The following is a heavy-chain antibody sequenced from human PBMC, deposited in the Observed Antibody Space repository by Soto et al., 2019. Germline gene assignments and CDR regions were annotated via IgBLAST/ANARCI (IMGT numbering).Heavy chain of an antibody. CDR3: ASQGLYYYGLDV. CDR2: INNDGSTT. CDR1: GFPFSTYW. J-gene: IGHJ6*02. Sequence: PGGSLRLSCAASGFPFSTYWMHWVRQAPGKGPVWVSRINNDGSTTRYADSVKGRFTISRDNAKNTLYLQMNSLRAEDTAVYYCASQGLYYYGLDVWGQGTTVTVS. V-gene: IGHV3-74*01.